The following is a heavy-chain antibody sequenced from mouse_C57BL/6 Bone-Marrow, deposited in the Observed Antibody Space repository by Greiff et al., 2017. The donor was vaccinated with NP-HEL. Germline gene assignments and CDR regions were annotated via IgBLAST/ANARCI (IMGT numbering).Heavy chain of an antibody. J-gene: IGHJ1*03. CDR3: ARDGSSPPRWYFDV. CDR1: GYTFTSYW. D-gene: IGHD1-1*01. V-gene: IGHV1-69*01. CDR2: IDPSDSYT. Sequence: QVQLQQSGAELVMPGASVKLSCKASGYTFTSYWMHWVKQRPGQGLEWIGEIDPSDSYTNYNQKFKGKSTLTVDKSSSTAYMQLSSLTSEDSAVYYCARDGSSPPRWYFDVWGTGTTVTVSS.